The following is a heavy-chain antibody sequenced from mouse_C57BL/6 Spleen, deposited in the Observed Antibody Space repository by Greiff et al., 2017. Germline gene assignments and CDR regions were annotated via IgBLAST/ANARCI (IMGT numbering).Heavy chain of an antibody. CDR1: GFTFSSYG. J-gene: IGHJ3*01. CDR2: ISSGGSYT. Sequence: EVQLQQSGGDLVKPGGSLKLSCAASGFTFSSYGMSWVRQTPDKRLEWVATISSGGSYTYYPDSVKGRFTISRDNAKNTLYLQMSSLKSEDTAMYYCARWDDYDGFAYWGQGTLVTVSA. CDR3: ARWDDYDGFAY. V-gene: IGHV5-6*01. D-gene: IGHD2-4*01.